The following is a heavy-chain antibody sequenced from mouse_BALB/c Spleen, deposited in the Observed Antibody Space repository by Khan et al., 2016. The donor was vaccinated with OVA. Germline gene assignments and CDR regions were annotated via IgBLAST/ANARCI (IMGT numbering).Heavy chain of an antibody. J-gene: IGHJ2*01. Sequence: QVQLKESGPGLVQPSQSLSITCTVSGFSLTNYGVHWVRQSPGKGLEWLGVIWSGGITDYNETFISRLSISKDISKSQVFFKMNSLQANDTAIYYCTKNRNGYFDYWGQGTTLTVSS. CDR1: GFSLTNYG. CDR2: IWSGGIT. CDR3: TKNRNGYFDY. D-gene: IGHD1-1*02. V-gene: IGHV2-2*02.